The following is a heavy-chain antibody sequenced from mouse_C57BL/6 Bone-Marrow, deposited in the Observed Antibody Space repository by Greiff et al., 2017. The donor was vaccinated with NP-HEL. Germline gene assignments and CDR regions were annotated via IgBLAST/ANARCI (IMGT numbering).Heavy chain of an antibody. Sequence: SGAELVRPGASVKLSCKASGYTFTDYYINWVKQRPGQGLEWIARIYPGSGNTYYNEKFKGKATLTAEKSSSTAYMQLSSLTSEDSAVYFCALKDGYYPDYWGQGTTLTVSS. J-gene: IGHJ2*01. CDR2: IYPGSGNT. V-gene: IGHV1-76*01. CDR3: ALKDGYYPDY. D-gene: IGHD2-3*01. CDR1: GYTFTDYY.